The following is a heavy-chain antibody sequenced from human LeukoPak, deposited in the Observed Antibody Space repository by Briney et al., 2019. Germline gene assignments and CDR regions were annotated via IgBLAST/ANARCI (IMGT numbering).Heavy chain of an antibody. CDR1: GGSIGSYY. Sequence: SETLSLTCTVSGGSIGSYYWSWIRQPPGQGLQWIGYSFPSGSTNFNPSLKSRVTISIDTSKNHFSLKLTSVTAADTARYYCAKLRSPGSSISNYHPMMFDVWGQGTMVTVSS. D-gene: IGHD3-10*01. CDR2: SFPSGST. J-gene: IGHJ3*01. CDR3: AKLRSPGSSISNYHPMMFDV. V-gene: IGHV4-4*09.